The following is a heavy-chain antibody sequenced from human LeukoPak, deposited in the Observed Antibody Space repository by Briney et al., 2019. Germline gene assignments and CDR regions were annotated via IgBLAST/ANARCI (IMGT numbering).Heavy chain of an antibody. D-gene: IGHD3-22*01. Sequence: GGPLRLSCAVSGITLSNYGMSWVRQAPGKGLGWVAGISDSGGRTNYADSVKGRFTISGDNPKNTLYLQMNSLRAEDTAVYFCAKRGVVIRVILVGFHKEAYYFDSWGQGALVTVSS. CDR1: GITLSNYG. V-gene: IGHV3-23*01. CDR3: AKRGVVIRVILVGFHKEAYYFDS. CDR2: ISDSGGRT. J-gene: IGHJ4*02.